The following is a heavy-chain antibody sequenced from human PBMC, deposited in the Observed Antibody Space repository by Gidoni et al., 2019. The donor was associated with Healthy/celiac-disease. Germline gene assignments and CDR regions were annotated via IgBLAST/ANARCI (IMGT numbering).Heavy chain of an antibody. CDR3: AEYYYGSGRRDNWFDP. CDR2: IIPICGTA. Sequence: QVQLVQSGAEVKKPGSSVTVSCKASGGTFSSYAISWVRQAPGQGLEWMGGIIPICGTANYAQKFQGRVTITADESTSTAYMELSSLRSEDTAVYYCAEYYYGSGRRDNWFDPWGQGTLVTVSS. D-gene: IGHD3-10*01. V-gene: IGHV1-69*01. J-gene: IGHJ5*02. CDR1: GGTFSSYA.